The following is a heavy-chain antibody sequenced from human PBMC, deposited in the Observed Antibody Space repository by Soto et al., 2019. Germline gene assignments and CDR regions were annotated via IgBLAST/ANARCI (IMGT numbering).Heavy chain of an antibody. Sequence: ASVKVSCKASGYTFTGYYMHWVRQAPGQGLEWMGWINPNSGGTNYAQKFKGRVTMTRDTSISTAYMELSRLRSDDTAVYYCARVGIAVAGTSFDYWGQGTMVTVSS. CDR3: ARVGIAVAGTSFDY. CDR2: INPNSGGT. J-gene: IGHJ4*02. V-gene: IGHV1-2*02. D-gene: IGHD6-19*01. CDR1: GYTFTGYY.